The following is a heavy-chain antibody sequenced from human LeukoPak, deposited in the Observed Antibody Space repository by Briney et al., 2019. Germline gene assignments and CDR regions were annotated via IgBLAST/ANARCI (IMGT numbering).Heavy chain of an antibody. V-gene: IGHV3-21*01. CDR2: ISSSSSYI. CDR1: GFTFSSYG. D-gene: IGHD6-19*01. CDR3: ARAIAVAGSDAFDI. Sequence: GGSLRLSCAASGFTFSSYGMHWVRQAPGKGLEWVSSISSSSSYIYYADSVEGRFTISRDNAKNSLYLQMNSLRAEDTAVYYCARAIAVAGSDAFDIWGQGTMVTVSS. J-gene: IGHJ3*02.